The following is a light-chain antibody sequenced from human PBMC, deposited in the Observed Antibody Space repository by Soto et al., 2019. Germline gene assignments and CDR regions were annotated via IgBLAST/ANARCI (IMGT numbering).Light chain of an antibody. J-gene: IGKJ1*01. V-gene: IGKV1-5*01. CDR2: NAS. CDR3: QQYDNWPWT. CDR1: QTISSW. Sequence: DIQMTQSPSTLSGSVGDRVTITCRASQTISSWLAWYQQKPGKAPKLLIYNASSLESGVPSRFSGSGSGTEFTLTISSLQPDDFATYYCQQYDNWPWTFGQGTKVDI.